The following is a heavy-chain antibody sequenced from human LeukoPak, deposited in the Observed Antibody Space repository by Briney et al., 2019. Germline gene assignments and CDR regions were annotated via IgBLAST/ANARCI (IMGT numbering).Heavy chain of an antibody. CDR1: GFTFSGYA. J-gene: IGHJ4*02. CDR3: AKDRSSWYYPFDS. V-gene: IGHV3-23*01. D-gene: IGHD3-3*01. Sequence: GGSLRLSCVAFGFTFSGYAMSWVRQAPGKGLEWVSVVSGGGHNTYYADSVKGRFTMSRDNSKRTVYLQMNSLRAEDTAVHYCAKDRSSWYYPFDSWGQGTLVTVSS. CDR2: VSGGGHNT.